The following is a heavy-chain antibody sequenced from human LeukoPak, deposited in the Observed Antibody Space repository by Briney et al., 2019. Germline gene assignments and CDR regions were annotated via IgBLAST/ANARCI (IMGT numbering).Heavy chain of an antibody. CDR1: GFTFSTYN. Sequence: GGSLRLSCAASGFTFSTYNMNWVRQAPGKGLEWVSSISSTSSYIYYADSVKGRFTISRDNAKNSLYLQMNSLRAEDTAVYYCVRGKTTATTWFDPWGEGTLVTVSS. J-gene: IGHJ5*02. V-gene: IGHV3-21*01. CDR2: ISSTSSYI. CDR3: VRGKTTATTWFDP. D-gene: IGHD4-17*01.